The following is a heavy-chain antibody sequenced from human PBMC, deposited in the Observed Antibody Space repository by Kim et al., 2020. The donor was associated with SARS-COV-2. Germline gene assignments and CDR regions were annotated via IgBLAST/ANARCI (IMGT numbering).Heavy chain of an antibody. D-gene: IGHD6-13*01. CDR3: ARPQYSSSWYSGFDY. Sequence: DSVKGRFTISRDNSKNTLYLQMNSLRAEDTAVYYCARPQYSSSWYSGFDYWGQGTLVTVSS. V-gene: IGHV3-30*07. J-gene: IGHJ4*02.